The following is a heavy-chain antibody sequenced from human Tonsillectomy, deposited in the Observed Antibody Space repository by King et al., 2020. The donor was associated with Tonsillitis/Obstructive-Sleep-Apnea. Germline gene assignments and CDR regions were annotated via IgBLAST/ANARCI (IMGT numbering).Heavy chain of an antibody. Sequence: TLKESGPTLVKPTQTLTLTCTFSGFSLSTSGVGVGWIRQPPGKALEWLALIYWDDDKRYSPSLKSRLTITKDTSKNQVVLTMTNMDPLDTATFYCAHRLEYSRSSWGFDYWGQGALVTVSS. CDR1: GFSLSTSGVG. V-gene: IGHV2-5*02. J-gene: IGHJ4*02. CDR3: AHRLEYSRSSWGFDY. CDR2: IYWDDDK. D-gene: IGHD6-6*01.